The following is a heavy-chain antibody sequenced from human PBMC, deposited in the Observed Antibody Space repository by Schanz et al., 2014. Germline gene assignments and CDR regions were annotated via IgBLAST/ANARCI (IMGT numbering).Heavy chain of an antibody. CDR1: GYSFTPFP. Sequence: QVQLVQSWAEVKGPGASVKVSCKASGYSFTPFPIHWVRQAPGQGLEWMGRIIPILGIANYAQNFQGRVTITADKSTSTAYMELSSLRAEDTAVYYCARDGVDAAAGGNYWGQGTLGTVSS. D-gene: IGHD6-13*01. CDR2: IIPILGIA. J-gene: IGHJ4*02. CDR3: ARDGVDAAAGGNY. V-gene: IGHV1-69*04.